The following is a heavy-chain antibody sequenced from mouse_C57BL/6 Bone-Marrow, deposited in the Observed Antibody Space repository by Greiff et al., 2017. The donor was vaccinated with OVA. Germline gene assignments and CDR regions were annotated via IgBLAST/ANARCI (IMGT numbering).Heavy chain of an antibody. D-gene: IGHD2-3*01. V-gene: IGHV8-8*01. CDR3: ARRGWLLQEAWFAY. CDR2: IWWVDDK. J-gene: IGHJ3*01. CDR1: GFSLSTSGMG. Sequence: QVTLKESGPGILQPSQTLSLTCSFSGFSLSTSGMGVGWIRQPSGKGLEWLAHIWWVDDKYSNPALKSRLTLSKDTYKNQVFLKIAKVDTADTATYYGARRGWLLQEAWFAYWGQGTLVTVSA.